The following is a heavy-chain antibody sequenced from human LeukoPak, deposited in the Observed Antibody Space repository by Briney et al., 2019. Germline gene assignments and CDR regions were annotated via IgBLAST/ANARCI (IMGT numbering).Heavy chain of an antibody. CDR3: ARGTIRPEYSNYNNWFDP. V-gene: IGHV1-46*01. CDR1: GYTFTSYY. D-gene: IGHD4-11*01. CDR2: INPSGGST. J-gene: IGHJ5*02. Sequence: ASVKVSCKASGYTFTSYYMHWARQAPGQGLEWMGIINPSGGSTSYAQKFQGRVTMTRDMSTSTVYMELSSLRSEDTAVYYRARGTIRPEYSNYNNWFDPWGQGTLVTVSS.